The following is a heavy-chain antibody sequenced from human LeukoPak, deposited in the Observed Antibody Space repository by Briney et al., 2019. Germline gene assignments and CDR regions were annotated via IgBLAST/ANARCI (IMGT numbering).Heavy chain of an antibody. CDR2: IYTSGST. J-gene: IGHJ4*02. CDR3: ARDRYYYDSSGYLTYYFDY. V-gene: IGHV4-61*02. D-gene: IGHD3-22*01. Sequence: EPSETLSLTCTVSGGSISSGSYYWSWIRQPAGKGLEWIGRIYTSGSTNYNPSLKSRVTISVDTSKNQFSLKLSSVTAADTAVYYCARDRYYYDSSGYLTYYFDYGGQGTLVTVSS. CDR1: GGSISSGSYY.